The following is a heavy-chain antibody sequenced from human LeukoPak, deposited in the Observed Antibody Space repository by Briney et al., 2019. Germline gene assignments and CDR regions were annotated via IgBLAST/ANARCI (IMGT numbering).Heavy chain of an antibody. V-gene: IGHV3-9*03. CDR2: ISWNSGSI. J-gene: IGHJ5*02. D-gene: IGHD5-18*01. Sequence: GGSLRLSCAASGFTFDDYAMHWVRQAPGKGLEWVSGISWNSGSIGYADSVKGRFTISRDNAKNSLYLQMNSLRAEDMALYYCAKGEGYGYGTGWFDPWGQGTLVTVSS. CDR1: GFTFDDYA. CDR3: AKGEGYGYGTGWFDP.